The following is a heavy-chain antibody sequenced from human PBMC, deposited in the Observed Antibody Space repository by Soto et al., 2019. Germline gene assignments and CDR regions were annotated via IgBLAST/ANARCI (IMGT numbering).Heavy chain of an antibody. CDR3: TTGWGWFGESKEAP. J-gene: IGHJ4*02. Sequence: EAQLAESGGGLVQPGGSLRLSCAVSGFTVSNAWMNWVRQAPGKGLEWVGRIKSKTDGGTTDYAAPVKGRFTISRDDSKNSLYLQMKSLKSEDTAVYFCTTGWGWFGESKEAPWGQGILVIVSS. CDR2: IKSKTDGGTT. CDR1: GFTVSNAW. V-gene: IGHV3-15*07. D-gene: IGHD3-10*01.